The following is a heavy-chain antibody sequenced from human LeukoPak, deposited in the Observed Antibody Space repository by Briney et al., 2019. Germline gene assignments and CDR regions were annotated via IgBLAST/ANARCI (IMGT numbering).Heavy chain of an antibody. CDR1: GFTFSSYG. CDR3: ARLGGAYYDFWSGPFDY. D-gene: IGHD3-3*01. J-gene: IGHJ4*02. CDR2: ISYDGSNK. V-gene: IGHV3-30*03. Sequence: PGRSLRLSCAASGFTFSSYGMHWVRQAPGKGLEWVAVISYDGSNKYYADSVKGRFTISRDNSKNTLYLQMNSLRAEDTAVYYCARLGGAYYDFWSGPFDYWGQGTLVTVSS.